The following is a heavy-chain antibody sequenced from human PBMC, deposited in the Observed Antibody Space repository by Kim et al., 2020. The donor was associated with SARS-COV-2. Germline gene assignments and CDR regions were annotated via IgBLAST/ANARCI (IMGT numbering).Heavy chain of an antibody. CDR1: GFTFSDYY. D-gene: IGHD1-26*01. V-gene: IGHV3-11*06. CDR2: ISSSSSYT. Sequence: GGSLRLSCAASGFTFSDYYMSWIRQAPGKGLEWVSYISSSSSYTNYADSVKGRFTISRDNAKNSLYLQMNSLRAEDTAVYYCARGAGFPHTIVGASFFDYWGQGTLVTVSS. CDR3: ARGAGFPHTIVGASFFDY. J-gene: IGHJ4*02.